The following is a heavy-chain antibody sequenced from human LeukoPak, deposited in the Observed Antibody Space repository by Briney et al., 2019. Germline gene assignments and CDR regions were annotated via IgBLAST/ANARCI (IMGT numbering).Heavy chain of an antibody. CDR1: GFTASTKY. Sequence: GGSLRLSCAASGFTASTKYMTWVRQAPGKGLGWVSVIYSGGTTYYADSVKGRFSISRDNSKNTLYLQMNSLTAGDTAVYYCARYDYGRSGFDYWGQGTLVTVSS. CDR3: ARYDYGRSGFDY. CDR2: IYSGGTT. J-gene: IGHJ4*02. D-gene: IGHD5-12*01. V-gene: IGHV3-66*01.